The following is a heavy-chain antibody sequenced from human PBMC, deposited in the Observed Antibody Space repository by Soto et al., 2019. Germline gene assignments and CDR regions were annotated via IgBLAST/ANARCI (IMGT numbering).Heavy chain of an antibody. Sequence: PGESLKISCKGSGYSFTSYWIGWVRQMPGKGLEWMGIIYPGDSDTRYSPSFQGQVTISADKSISTAYLQWSSLKASDTAMYYCARCPRGYSSGCYGMDVWGQGTTVTVS. CDR1: GYSFTSYW. J-gene: IGHJ6*02. V-gene: IGHV5-51*01. CDR2: IYPGDSDT. CDR3: ARCPRGYSSGCYGMDV. D-gene: IGHD6-19*01.